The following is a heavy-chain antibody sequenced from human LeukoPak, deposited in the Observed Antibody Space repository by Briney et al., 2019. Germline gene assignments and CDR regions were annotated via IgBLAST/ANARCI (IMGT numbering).Heavy chain of an antibody. V-gene: IGHV3-30*02. CDR3: AKWSHGSGSYYIGY. Sequence: GGSLRLSCAAAGFTFRGYGMHWGRQAPGKGLEWVAFIRYDGSNKYYADSVKGRFTISRDNSKNTLYLQMNSLRAEDTAVYYCAKWSHGSGSYYIGYWGQGTLVTVSS. J-gene: IGHJ4*02. D-gene: IGHD3-10*01. CDR1: GFTFRGYG. CDR2: IRYDGSNK.